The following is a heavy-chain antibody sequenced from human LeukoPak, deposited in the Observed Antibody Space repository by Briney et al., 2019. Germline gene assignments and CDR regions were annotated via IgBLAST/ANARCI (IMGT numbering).Heavy chain of an antibody. D-gene: IGHD3-10*01. Sequence: ASVKVSCKTSGYSFSSYENNWVRQPPGQGLEWMGWMNPNSRNTAYAQKFQGRITMTRDASIRTAYMELNSLRSEDTAVYYCVRLFVQEPSGWFDPWGQGTLVTVS. V-gene: IGHV1-8*01. J-gene: IGHJ5*02. CDR2: MNPNSRNT. CDR1: GYSFSSYE. CDR3: VRLFVQEPSGWFDP.